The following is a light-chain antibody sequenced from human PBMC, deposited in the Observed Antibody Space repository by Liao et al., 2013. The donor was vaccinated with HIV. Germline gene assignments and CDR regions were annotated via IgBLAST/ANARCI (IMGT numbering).Light chain of an antibody. CDR3: QVWDSSSDHPYV. V-gene: IGLV3-21*01. Sequence: SYVLTQPPSVSVAPGKTATITCGGDFGTKRVHWYQQKPGQAPVSVLYYDSGWPSGIPGRFSGSNSRNTATLTITRVEAGDEADYYCQVWDSSSDHPYVFGTGTKVTVL. J-gene: IGLJ1*01. CDR1: FGTKR. CDR2: YDS.